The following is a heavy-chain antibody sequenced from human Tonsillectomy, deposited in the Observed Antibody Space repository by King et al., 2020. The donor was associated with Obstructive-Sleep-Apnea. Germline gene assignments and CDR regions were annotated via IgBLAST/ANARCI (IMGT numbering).Heavy chain of an antibody. D-gene: IGHD3-22*01. CDR2: TSYDGTHE. J-gene: IGHJ4*02. CDR3: ERDGTYYYDSTGYYYPEY. V-gene: IGHV3-30*04. Sequence: VQLVESGGGVVQPGGSLRLSCAASGFTFSSYAMHWVRQAPGKGLEWVALTSYDGTHEYYADSVKGRFTISRDNSKNTLFLQMNRLKAEETAVYYCERDGTYYYDSTGYYYPEYWGQGALVTVSS. CDR1: GFTFSSYA.